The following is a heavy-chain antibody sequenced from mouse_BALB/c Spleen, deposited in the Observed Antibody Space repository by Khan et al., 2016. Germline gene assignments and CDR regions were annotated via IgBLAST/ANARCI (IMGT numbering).Heavy chain of an antibody. D-gene: IGHD2-4*01. V-gene: IGHV1-5*01. CDR2: IYPGNSNT. Sequence: VQLKESGPVVARPGASVKMSCKASGYTFTSYWLHWVKQRPGQGLEWIGSIYPGNSNTSYNQKFKGKAKLTAVTSTSTAYMELSSLTNEATAFYSCAGDRDDYGFAYWGQGTLVTVFA. CDR3: AGDRDDYGFAY. CDR1: GYTFTSYW. J-gene: IGHJ3*01.